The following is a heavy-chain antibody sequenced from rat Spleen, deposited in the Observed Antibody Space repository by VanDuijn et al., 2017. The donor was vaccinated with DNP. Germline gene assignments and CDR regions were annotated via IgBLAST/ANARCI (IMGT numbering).Heavy chain of an antibody. J-gene: IGHJ2*01. CDR1: GFTFSSFP. D-gene: IGHD1-1*01. V-gene: IGHV5-20*01. CDR3: TTGVVDY. CDR2: ISYDGSST. Sequence: EVQLVESGGGLVQPGRSLKLSCAASGFTFSSFPMAWVRQAPTKGLEWVASISYDGSSTYHRDSVKGRFKISIDNEKSNLYLQMDSLRSEDTATYYCTTGVVDYWGQGVMVTGSS.